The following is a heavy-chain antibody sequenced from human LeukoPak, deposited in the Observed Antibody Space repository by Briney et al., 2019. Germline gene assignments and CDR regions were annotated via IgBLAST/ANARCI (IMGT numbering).Heavy chain of an antibody. CDR3: ASHSGSYFVY. CDR1: GISISSYD. V-gene: IGHV4-4*07. D-gene: IGHD1-26*01. J-gene: IGHJ4*02. CDR2: IYTSGST. Sequence: SETLSLTCTVSGISISSYDGSWIRQPAGKGLEWIWRIYTSGSTNYNPSLKSRVTMSEDTSKKQFSLKLSSVTAADTGVYYCASHSGSYFVYWGQGALVTVSS.